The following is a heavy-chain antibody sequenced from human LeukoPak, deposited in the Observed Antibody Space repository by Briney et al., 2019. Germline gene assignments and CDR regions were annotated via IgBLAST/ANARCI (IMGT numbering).Heavy chain of an antibody. CDR1: GGSISSYY. CDR3: AKGVATAGKGFLGFDP. V-gene: IGHV4-4*07. D-gene: IGHD6-13*01. J-gene: IGHJ5*02. CDR2: IYTSGST. Sequence: PETLSLTCTVSGGSISSYYWSWIRQPAGKGLEWIGRIYTSGSTNYNPSLKSRVTMSVDTSKNQFSLKLSSVTAADTAVYYCAKGVATAGKGFLGFDPWGQGTLVTVSS.